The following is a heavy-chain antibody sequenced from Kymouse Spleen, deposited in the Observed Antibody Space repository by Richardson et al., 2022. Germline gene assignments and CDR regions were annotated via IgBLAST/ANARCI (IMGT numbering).Heavy chain of an antibody. J-gene: IGHJ4*02. V-gene: IGHV3-33*01. D-gene: IGHD3-10*01. CDR3: ARDSSITMVRGVIDY. Sequence: QVQLVESGGGVVQPGRSLRLSCAASGFTFSSYGMHWVRQAPGKGLEWVAVIWYDGSNKYYADSVKGRFTISRDNSKNTLYLQMNSLRAEDTAVYYCARDSSITMVRGVIDYWGQGTLVTVSS. CDR2: IWYDGSNK. CDR1: GFTFSSYG.